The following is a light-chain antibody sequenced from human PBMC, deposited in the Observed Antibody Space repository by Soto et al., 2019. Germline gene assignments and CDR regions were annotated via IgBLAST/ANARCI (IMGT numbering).Light chain of an antibody. CDR2: TTS. CDR1: LSIGNY. Sequence: DIQMTQSPSSLSASVGDRVTITCRARLSIGNYLNWYQQKPGNPPKLLVYTTSNLRSGVPSRFSGSGSGTDFTLTISVLQPEDFATYYCQQTYTTPRTFGPGTKVDI. J-gene: IGKJ3*01. CDR3: QQTYTTPRT. V-gene: IGKV1-39*01.